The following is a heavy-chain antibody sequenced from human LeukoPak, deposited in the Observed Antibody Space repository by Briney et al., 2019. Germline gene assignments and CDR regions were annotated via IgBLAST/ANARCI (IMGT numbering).Heavy chain of an antibody. D-gene: IGHD3-3*01. Sequence: ASVKVSCKASGYTFTSYDINWVRQATGQGLEWMGWMNPNSGNTGYAQKFQGRVTMTRNTSISTAYMELSSLRSEDTAVYYCARAHYDFWSGYYGHYYYYGMDVRGQGTTVTVSS. CDR3: ARAHYDFWSGYYGHYYYYGMDV. V-gene: IGHV1-8*01. CDR1: GYTFTSYD. J-gene: IGHJ6*02. CDR2: MNPNSGNT.